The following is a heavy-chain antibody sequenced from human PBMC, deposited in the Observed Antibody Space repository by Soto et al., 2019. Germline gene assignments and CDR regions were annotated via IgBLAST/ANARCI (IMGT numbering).Heavy chain of an antibody. Sequence: GASVKVSCKASGYTFTSYDINWVRQATGQGLEWMGWMNPNSGNTGYAQKFQGRVTMTRNTSISTAYMELSSLRSEDTAVYYCARARIGGYSGYAPSYYHMDVWGKGTTVTVSS. CDR3: ARARIGGYSGYAPSYYHMDV. J-gene: IGHJ6*03. D-gene: IGHD5-12*01. CDR1: GYTFTSYD. CDR2: MNPNSGNT. V-gene: IGHV1-8*01.